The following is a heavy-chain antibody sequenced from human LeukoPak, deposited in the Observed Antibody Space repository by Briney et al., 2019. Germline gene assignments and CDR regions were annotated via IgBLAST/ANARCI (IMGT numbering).Heavy chain of an antibody. Sequence: SETLSLTCSVSGGSISSTSYYWGWIRQPPGKGLEWIGSIYYSGSTYYSPSLKSRVTISVDTSKNQFSLKLSSVTAADTAVYYCARVGQPLRRYYYYYGMDVWGQGTTVTVSS. J-gene: IGHJ6*02. V-gene: IGHV4-39*07. D-gene: IGHD1-26*01. CDR2: IYYSGST. CDR1: GGSISSTSYY. CDR3: ARVGQPLRRYYYYYGMDV.